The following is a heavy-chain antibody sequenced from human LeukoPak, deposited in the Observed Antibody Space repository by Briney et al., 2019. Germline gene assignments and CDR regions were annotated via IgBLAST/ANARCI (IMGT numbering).Heavy chain of an antibody. D-gene: IGHD6-19*01. Sequence: ASVKVSCKASGYIFTGYYMHRVRQAPGQGLEWMGIINPSGGSTSYAQKFQGRVTMTRDMSTSTVYMELSSLRSEDTAVYYCARDQGYSSGWYGDDYWGQGTLVTVSS. CDR1: GYIFTGYY. V-gene: IGHV1-46*01. CDR3: ARDQGYSSGWYGDDY. CDR2: INPSGGST. J-gene: IGHJ4*02.